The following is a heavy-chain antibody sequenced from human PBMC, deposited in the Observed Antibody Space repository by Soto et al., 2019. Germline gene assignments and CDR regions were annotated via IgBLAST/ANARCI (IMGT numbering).Heavy chain of an antibody. CDR1: GFTFSSYW. J-gene: IGHJ5*02. CDR3: ARYTIFGVVIPGGEESWFDP. Sequence: GGSLRLSCAASGFTFSSYWMHWVRQAPGKGLVWVSRINSDGSSTSYADSVKGRFTISRDNAKNTLYLQMNSLRAEDTAVYYCARYTIFGVVIPGGEESWFDPWGQGTLVTVSS. V-gene: IGHV3-74*01. CDR2: INSDGSST. D-gene: IGHD3-3*01.